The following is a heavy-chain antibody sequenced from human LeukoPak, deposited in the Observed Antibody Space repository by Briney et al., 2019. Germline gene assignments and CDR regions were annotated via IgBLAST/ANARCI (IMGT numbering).Heavy chain of an antibody. J-gene: IGHJ4*02. CDR2: ISAYNGNT. D-gene: IGHD5-18*01. V-gene: IGHV1-18*01. CDR3: ARNTAMVRGTSPQDY. Sequence: GASVKVSCKASGYTFTSYGVSWVRQAPGQGLEWMGWISAYNGNTNYAQKLQGRVTMTTDTSTSTAYMELRSLRSDDTAVYCCARNTAMVRGTSPQDYWGQGTLVTVSS. CDR1: GYTFTSYG.